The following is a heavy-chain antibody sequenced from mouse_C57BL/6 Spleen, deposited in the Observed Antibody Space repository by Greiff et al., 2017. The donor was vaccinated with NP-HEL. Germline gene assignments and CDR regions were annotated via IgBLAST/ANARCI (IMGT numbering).Heavy chain of an antibody. Sequence: QVQLQQPGAELVRPGSSVKLSCKASGYTFTSYWMDWVKQRPGQGLEWIGNIYPSDSETHYNQKFKDKATLTVDKSSSTAYMQLSSLTSEDSAVYYCARGITTVVGYYFDYWGQGTTLTVSS. D-gene: IGHD1-1*01. CDR2: IYPSDSET. CDR3: ARGITTVVGYYFDY. J-gene: IGHJ2*01. CDR1: GYTFTSYW. V-gene: IGHV1-61*01.